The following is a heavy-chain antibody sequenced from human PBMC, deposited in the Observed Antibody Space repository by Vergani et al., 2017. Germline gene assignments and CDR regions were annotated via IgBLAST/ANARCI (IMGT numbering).Heavy chain of an antibody. Sequence: EVQLLESGGGLVQPGGSLRLSCAASGFTFSSYAMSWVRQAPGKGLEWVSAISGSGGSTYYADSVKGWFTISRDNSKNTLYLQMNSLRAEDTAVYYCAKGYSSSSEEIDYWGQGTLVTVSS. CDR1: GFTFSSYA. V-gene: IGHV3-23*01. CDR2: ISGSGGST. J-gene: IGHJ4*02. D-gene: IGHD6-6*01. CDR3: AKGYSSSSEEIDY.